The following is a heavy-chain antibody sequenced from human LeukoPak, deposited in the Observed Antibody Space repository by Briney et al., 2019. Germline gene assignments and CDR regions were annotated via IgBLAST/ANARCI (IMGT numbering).Heavy chain of an antibody. Sequence: GGSLRLSCAASGFTFSSYSMNWVRQAPGKGLEWVSSISSSSSYIYYADSVKGRFTIPRDNAKNSLYLQMNSLRAEDTAVYYCARGGYSYGYSYFDYWGQGTLVTVSS. D-gene: IGHD5-18*01. CDR3: ARGGYSYGYSYFDY. CDR1: GFTFSSYS. V-gene: IGHV3-21*01. CDR2: ISSSSSYI. J-gene: IGHJ4*02.